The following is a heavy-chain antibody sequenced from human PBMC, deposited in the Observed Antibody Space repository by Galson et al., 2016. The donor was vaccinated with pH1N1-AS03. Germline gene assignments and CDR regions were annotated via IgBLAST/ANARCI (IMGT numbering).Heavy chain of an antibody. CDR1: GASISRFSYY. D-gene: IGHD3-10*01. CDR2: IYYTAST. V-gene: IGHV4-39*07. CDR3: ARHRGFDKNDAFDM. Sequence: SETLSLTCSVSGASISRFSYYWGWIRQPPGQGLEWIGSIYYTASTYYNPSLKSRVTMSVDTSNNQFSLRVSSVTAADTAVYYCARHRGFDKNDAFDMWGQGTMVIVSS. J-gene: IGHJ3*02.